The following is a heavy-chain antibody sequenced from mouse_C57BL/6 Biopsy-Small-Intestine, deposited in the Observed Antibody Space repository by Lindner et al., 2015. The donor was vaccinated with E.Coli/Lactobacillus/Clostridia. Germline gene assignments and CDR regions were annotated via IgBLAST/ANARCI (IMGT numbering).Heavy chain of an antibody. J-gene: IGHJ3*01. D-gene: IGHD1-1*01. Sequence: VQLQESGAELVKPGASVKISCKASGYAFSNYWMNWVKQRPGKGLEWIGQIYPGDGDTNYNGNFKGKATLTADKSSSTAYMQLSSLTSEDSAVYCCARPYYYGSSYGAWFPYWGQGTLITVSA. CDR2: IYPGDGDT. V-gene: IGHV1-80*01. CDR3: ARPYYYGSSYGAWFPY. CDR1: GYAFSNYW.